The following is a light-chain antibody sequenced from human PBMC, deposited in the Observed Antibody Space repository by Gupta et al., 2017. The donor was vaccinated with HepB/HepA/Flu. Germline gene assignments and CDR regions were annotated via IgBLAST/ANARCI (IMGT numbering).Light chain of an antibody. Sequence: EIVLTQSPGTLSLSPGARATLSCRASETVASSFLAWYQQKPGQAPRLLIYGASIRATGIPDRFSGSGSGTDFTLTISRLEPADFALYYCQQYGSSPLTFGGGTKVDIK. CDR3: QQYGSSPLT. CDR2: GAS. J-gene: IGKJ4*01. V-gene: IGKV3-20*01. CDR1: ETVASSF.